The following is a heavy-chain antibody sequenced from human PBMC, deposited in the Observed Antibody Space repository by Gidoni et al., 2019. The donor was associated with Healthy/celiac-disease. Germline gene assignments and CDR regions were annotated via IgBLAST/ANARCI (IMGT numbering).Heavy chain of an antibody. V-gene: IGHV2-5*01. CDR2: LYWNGDK. CDR3: GHLRGGFSSGRRYYYYYYMDV. Sequence: GWIRQPPGKALEWLTLLYWNGDKRYNPSLKTRLTITKDTSKNQVVLTMTNMDPVDTATYYCGHLRGGFSSGRRYYYYYYMDVWGIGTTVIVSS. J-gene: IGHJ6*03. D-gene: IGHD6-6*01.